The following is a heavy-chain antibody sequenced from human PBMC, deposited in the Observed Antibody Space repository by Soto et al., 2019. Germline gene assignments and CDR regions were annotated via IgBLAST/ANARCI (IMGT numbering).Heavy chain of an antibody. V-gene: IGHV4-31*03. J-gene: IGHJ4*02. D-gene: IGHD2-15*01. CDR1: GDSITSGGYY. CDR2: IYGSGGSGST. CDR3: ERPQAGYFSGIGY. Sequence: PSETLSLTCTVTGDSITSGGYYWSWIRQHPGKGLEWLGYIYGSGGSGSTLYNPSLKSRITLSVDTSKTQFSLNLSSVTVADTAVYLCERPQAGYFSGIGYWGQGNLVTGS.